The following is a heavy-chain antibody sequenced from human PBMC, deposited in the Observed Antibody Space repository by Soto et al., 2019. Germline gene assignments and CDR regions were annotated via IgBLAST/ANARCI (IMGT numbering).Heavy chain of an antibody. CDR1: GFTFSTYV. CDR3: ASLIDSFDI. CDR2: IWYDSSNK. V-gene: IGHV3-33*01. Sequence: QVQMVESGGGVVQPGRSLRLSCAASGFTFSTYVMHWVRQAPGKGLEWVAAIWYDSSNKYYAASLKGRFTISRDNSKNTLYLQMNRLGAEDTAVYYCASLIDSFDIWGQGTMVTVSS. J-gene: IGHJ3*02.